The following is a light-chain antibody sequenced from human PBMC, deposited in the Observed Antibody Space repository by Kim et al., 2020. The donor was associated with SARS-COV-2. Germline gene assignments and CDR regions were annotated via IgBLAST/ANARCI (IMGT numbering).Light chain of an antibody. V-gene: IGKV1-39*01. Sequence: DIQMTQSPSSLSASVGDRVTITCRASQSISSYLNWYQQKPGKAPKLLIYAASSLQSGVPSRFSGSGSGTDFTLTISSLQPEDFATYYCQQSYSTPQAFGGGTKVKIK. CDR3: QQSYSTPQA. J-gene: IGKJ4*01. CDR2: AAS. CDR1: QSISSY.